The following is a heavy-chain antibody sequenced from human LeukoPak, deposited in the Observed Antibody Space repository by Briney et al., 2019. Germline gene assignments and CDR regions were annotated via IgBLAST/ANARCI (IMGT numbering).Heavy chain of an antibody. Sequence: ASVKVSCKASGYTFTGYYMHWVRQAPGQGLEWMGRINPNSGGTNYAQKFQGRVTMTRDTSISTAYMELSRLRSDDTAVYYCAREAYSNYNYYYGMDVWGQGTTVTVSS. J-gene: IGHJ6*02. CDR2: INPNSGGT. D-gene: IGHD4-11*01. V-gene: IGHV1-2*06. CDR3: AREAYSNYNYYYGMDV. CDR1: GYTFTGYY.